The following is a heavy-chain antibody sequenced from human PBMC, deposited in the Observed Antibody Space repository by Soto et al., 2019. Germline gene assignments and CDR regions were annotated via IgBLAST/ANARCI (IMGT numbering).Heavy chain of an antibody. Sequence: EVQLVESGGGLVKPGESLRLSCSGSGFTFSNAWVNWVRQAPGKGLEWVGRIKSKAHGGTTEYSAPVKDRFTISRDDSKNTVYLQVNSLKIEDTAIYYCITHSWSVVPNWFDPWGQGTLVTVSS. J-gene: IGHJ5*02. D-gene: IGHD6-13*01. CDR1: GFTFSNAW. CDR2: IKSKAHGGTT. V-gene: IGHV3-15*01. CDR3: ITHSWSVVPNWFDP.